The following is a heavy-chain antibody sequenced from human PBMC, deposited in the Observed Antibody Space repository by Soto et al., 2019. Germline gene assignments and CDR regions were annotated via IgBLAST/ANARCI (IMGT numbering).Heavy chain of an antibody. Sequence: ASVKVSCKASGYTFTSYDINWVRQATGQGLEWMGWMNPNSGNTGYAQKFQGRVTMTRNTSISTAYMELSCLRSEDTAVYYCAGPEAVGESKSDWFDPWGQGTLVTVSS. CDR1: GYTFTSYD. J-gene: IGHJ5*02. CDR3: AGPEAVGESKSDWFDP. CDR2: MNPNSGNT. V-gene: IGHV1-8*01. D-gene: IGHD3-10*01.